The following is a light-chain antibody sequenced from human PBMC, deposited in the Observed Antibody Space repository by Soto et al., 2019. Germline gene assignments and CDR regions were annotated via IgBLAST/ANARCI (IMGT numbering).Light chain of an antibody. CDR2: DVI. CDR1: RSDVGGYDY. V-gene: IGLV2-11*01. Sequence: QSVLTQPRSVSGSPGQSVSISCTGARSDVGGYDYVSWYQQHPDKAPKVIIYDVIKRPSGVPDRFSGSKSGNTASLTISGLQSDDEADYYCCSYAGSYSYVFGPGNKLTVL. J-gene: IGLJ1*01. CDR3: CSYAGSYSYV.